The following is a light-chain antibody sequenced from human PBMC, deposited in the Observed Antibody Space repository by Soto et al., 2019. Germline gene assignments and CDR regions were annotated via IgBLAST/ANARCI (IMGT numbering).Light chain of an antibody. CDR2: DAS. V-gene: IGKV3-20*01. CDR1: QGIGST. CDR3: QQYGSSPRT. Sequence: EIAMTQSPAALSVSPGERVTLSCRASQGIGSTLAWYQQKPGQAPRLLIHDASSRATGISDRFTGSGSGTDFTLTITTLEPEDFAVYYCQQYGSSPRTFGLGTKV. J-gene: IGKJ1*01.